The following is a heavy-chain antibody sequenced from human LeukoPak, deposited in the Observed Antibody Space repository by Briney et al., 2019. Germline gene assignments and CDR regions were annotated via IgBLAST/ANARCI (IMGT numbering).Heavy chain of an antibody. Sequence: GSLGLSCAASGFTFSNYAMTWVRQAPGKGLEWVSSISGRGDSTYYADSIKGRFTISRDNSKNTLYLQMSSLRAEDTAVFYCAKDWTDGGTGSSSGCIDQWGQGTLVTVSS. CDR1: GFTFSNYA. J-gene: IGHJ4*02. V-gene: IGHV3-23*01. CDR3: AKDWTDGGTGSSSGCIDQ. D-gene: IGHD2-15*01. CDR2: ISGRGDST.